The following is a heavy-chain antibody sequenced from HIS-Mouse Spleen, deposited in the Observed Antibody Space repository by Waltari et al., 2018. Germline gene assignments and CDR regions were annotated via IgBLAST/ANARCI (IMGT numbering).Heavy chain of an antibody. CDR2: INHSGST. V-gene: IGHV4-34*01. CDR1: GGSFSGYY. J-gene: IGHJ1*01. Sequence: QVQLQQWGAGLLKPSETLSLTCAVYGGSFSGYYWSWNRQPPGKGLEWIGEINHSGSTNYNPARKSRVTISVDTSKNQFSLKLSSVTAADTAVYYCARGALRGSYYWGEYFQHWGQGTLVTVSS. D-gene: IGHD1-26*01. CDR3: ARGALRGSYYWGEYFQH.